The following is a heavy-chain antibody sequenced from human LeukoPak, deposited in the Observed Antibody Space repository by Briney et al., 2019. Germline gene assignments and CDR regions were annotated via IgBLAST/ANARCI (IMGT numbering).Heavy chain of an antibody. D-gene: IGHD3-22*01. Sequence: GGSLRLSCAASGFTFSSYWMSWVRQAPGKGLEWVANIKQDGSEKYYVDPVKGRFTISRDNAKNSLYLQMNSLRAEDTAEYYCARERNYYESPGRIYWGQGTLVTVSS. CDR3: ARERNYYESPGRIY. CDR2: IKQDGSEK. CDR1: GFTFSSYW. J-gene: IGHJ4*02. V-gene: IGHV3-7*01.